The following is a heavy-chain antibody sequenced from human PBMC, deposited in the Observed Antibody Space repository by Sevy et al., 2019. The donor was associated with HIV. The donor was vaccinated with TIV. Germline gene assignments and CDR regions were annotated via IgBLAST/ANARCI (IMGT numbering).Heavy chain of an antibody. CDR2: IYYSGST. CDR3: ARAGYSSSWYPGNFDY. CDR1: GGSISSGDYY. J-gene: IGHJ4*02. V-gene: IGHV4-30-4*01. D-gene: IGHD6-13*01. Sequence: SETLSLTCTVSGGSISSGDYYWSWIRQPPGKGLEWIGYIYYSGSTYYHPSLKSRVTISVDTSKNQFSLKLSSVTAADTAVYYCARAGYSSSWYPGNFDYWGQGTLVTVSS.